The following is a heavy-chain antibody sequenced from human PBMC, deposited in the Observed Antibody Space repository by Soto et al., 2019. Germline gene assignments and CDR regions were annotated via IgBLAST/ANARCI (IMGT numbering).Heavy chain of an antibody. V-gene: IGHV3-21*01. Sequence: EVQLVESGGGLVKPGGSLRLSCAASGFTFSSCSINWVRQAPGKGLEWVSSISSSSSYIYYADSVKGRFTISRDNAKNSLYLQMNSLRAEDTAMYYCARQGSYGDHDYWGQGTLVTVSS. CDR3: ARQGSYGDHDY. CDR2: ISSSSSYI. J-gene: IGHJ4*02. D-gene: IGHD4-17*01. CDR1: GFTFSSCS.